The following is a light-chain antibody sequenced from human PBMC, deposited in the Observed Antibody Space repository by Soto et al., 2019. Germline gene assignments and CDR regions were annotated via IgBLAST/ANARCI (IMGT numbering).Light chain of an antibody. Sequence: EIVLTQSPGTLSLSPGERATLSCRSSHSVTSDYLAWYPQKPGQAPRLLIYGASSRATGIPDRLSGSWSGTVCTLTINILEPDDVSVYYCHQYGNSPQTFVQGTKVDIK. CDR2: GAS. J-gene: IGKJ1*01. CDR3: HQYGNSPQT. CDR1: HSVTSDY. V-gene: IGKV3-20*01.